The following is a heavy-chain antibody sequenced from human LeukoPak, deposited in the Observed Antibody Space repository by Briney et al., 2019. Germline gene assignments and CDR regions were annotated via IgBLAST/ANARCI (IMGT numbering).Heavy chain of an antibody. CDR3: ARGSTSCTCPTY. V-gene: IGHV3-53*01. J-gene: IGHJ4*02. D-gene: IGHD2-2*01. Sequence: PGGPLRLSCAASGFTVSSNYMSWVRQAPGKGLEWVSVIYTGGNTYYADSVKGRFTISRDNSKNTLYLQMNSLRVEDTAVYYCARGSTSCTCPTYWGQGTLVTVSS. CDR1: GFTVSSNY. CDR2: IYTGGNT.